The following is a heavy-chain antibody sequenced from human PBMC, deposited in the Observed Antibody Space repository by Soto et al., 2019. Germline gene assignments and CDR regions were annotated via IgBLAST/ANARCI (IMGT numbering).Heavy chain of an antibody. J-gene: IGHJ5*02. CDR2: ISSSSSYI. V-gene: IGHV3-21*01. D-gene: IGHD2-15*01. CDR1: GFTFSSYS. Sequence: GGSLRLSCAASGFTFSSYSMNWVRQAPGKGLEWVSPISSSSSYIYYADSVKGRFTISRDNAKNSLYLQMNSLRAEDTAVYYCARLQYCSGGSCYSGNWFDPWGQGTLVTVSS. CDR3: ARLQYCSGGSCYSGNWFDP.